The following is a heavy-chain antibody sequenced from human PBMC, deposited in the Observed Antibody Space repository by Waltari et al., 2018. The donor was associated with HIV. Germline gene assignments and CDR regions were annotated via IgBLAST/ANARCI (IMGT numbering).Heavy chain of an antibody. Sequence: EVQLVESGGGLVQPGRSLRLSCAASGFFFHDYAMQGVRQAPGKGLEWVSGISWNSGTIYYADSVRGRFTISRDNAKNSLYLQMNSLRAEDTAFYYCAKGGTVTTDYFNYWGQGTLVTVSS. CDR2: ISWNSGTI. CDR3: AKGGTVTTDYFNY. V-gene: IGHV3-9*01. J-gene: IGHJ4*02. D-gene: IGHD4-17*01. CDR1: GFFFHDYA.